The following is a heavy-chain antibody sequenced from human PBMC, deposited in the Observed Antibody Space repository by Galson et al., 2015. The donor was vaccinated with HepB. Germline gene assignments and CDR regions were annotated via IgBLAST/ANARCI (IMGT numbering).Heavy chain of an antibody. CDR1: GGSITSSY. CDR3: TRGYTSSIDH. V-gene: IGHV4-59*01. CDR2: IYYSGST. J-gene: IGHJ4*02. Sequence: SETLSLTCTVSGGSITSSYWSWIRQPPGKGLEWIGYIYYSGSTNYNPSLRSRVTISVDTSKNQFSLKLSSVTAADTAVYYCTRGYTSSIDHWGQGTLVTVSS. D-gene: IGHD6-6*01.